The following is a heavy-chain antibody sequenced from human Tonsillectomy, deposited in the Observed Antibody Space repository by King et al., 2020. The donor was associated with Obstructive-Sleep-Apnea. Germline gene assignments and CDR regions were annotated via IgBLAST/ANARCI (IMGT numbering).Heavy chain of an antibody. V-gene: IGHV3-30-3*01. D-gene: IGHD6-19*01. CDR3: ARDGADSGFRAYYFDY. CDR2: ISYKGGKK. Sequence: QVQLVESGGGVVQPGRSLRLSCAASGFTFSSYAMHWVRQTPGKGLVGGAVISYKGGKKYHADSVKGRFTISRDNSKNTLYLQMNNLRPEDTAVYYCARDGADSGFRAYYFDYWGQGTLITVSS. CDR1: GFTFSSYA. J-gene: IGHJ4*02.